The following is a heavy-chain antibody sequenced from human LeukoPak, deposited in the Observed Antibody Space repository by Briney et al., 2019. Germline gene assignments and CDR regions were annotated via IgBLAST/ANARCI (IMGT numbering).Heavy chain of an antibody. D-gene: IGHD5-18*01. V-gene: IGHV1-69*05. CDR2: IIPIFGTA. CDR1: GGTFSSYA. J-gene: IGHJ4*02. CDR3: AARKGRGYSYGYDLDY. Sequence: SVKVSCKASGGTFSSYAISWVRQAPGQGLEWMGGIIPIFGTANYAQKFQGRVTITTDESTSTAYMEPSSLRSEDTAVYYCAARKGRGYSYGYDLDYWGQGTLVTVSS.